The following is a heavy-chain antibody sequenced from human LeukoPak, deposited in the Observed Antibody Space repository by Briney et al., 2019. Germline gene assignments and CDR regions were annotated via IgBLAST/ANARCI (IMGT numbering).Heavy chain of an antibody. V-gene: IGHV3-30*18. Sequence: GGSLRLSCAASGFXFSNYGIHWVRQAPGKGLEWVAVISYDGSNKYYADSVKGRFTISRDNSKNTVYLQMNSLRTEDTAVYYCAKGLYYGLGSYFPFDFWGQGTLVTVSS. CDR1: GFXFSNYG. D-gene: IGHD3-10*01. J-gene: IGHJ4*02. CDR2: ISYDGSNK. CDR3: AKGLYYGLGSYFPFDF.